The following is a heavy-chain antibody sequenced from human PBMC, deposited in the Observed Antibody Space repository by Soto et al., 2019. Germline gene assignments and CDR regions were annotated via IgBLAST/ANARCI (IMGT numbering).Heavy chain of an antibody. CDR3: ARRAGFCGSNYCYTPFDY. V-gene: IGHV1-69*13. Sequence: AASVKVSCADSGGTFRNPAISWVRQAPEQGLEWMGGIVPVFGTPTYGQKFHGRVTVTADESTSTAYMELSRLRSEDTAVYYYARRAGFCGSNYCYTPFDYWGQGTHVTASS. CDR2: IVPVFGTP. D-gene: IGHD2-2*02. J-gene: IGHJ4*02. CDR1: GGTFRNPA.